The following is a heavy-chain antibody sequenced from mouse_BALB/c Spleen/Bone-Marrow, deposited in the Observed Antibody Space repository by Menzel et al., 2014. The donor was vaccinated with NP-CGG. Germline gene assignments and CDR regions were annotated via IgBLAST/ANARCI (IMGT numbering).Heavy chain of an antibody. V-gene: IGHV14-3*02. CDR2: IDPANGNT. J-gene: IGHJ3*01. D-gene: IGHD2-2*01. CDR1: GFNIKDTY. CDR3: ARNYGYGKSFAY. Sequence: EVQLVESGAELVKPGASVKLSRTASGFNIKDTYMHWVKQRPEQGLEWIGRIDPANGNTKYDPKFQGKATITADTSSNTAYLQLSSLTSEDTAVYYCARNYGYGKSFAYWGQGTLVTVSA.